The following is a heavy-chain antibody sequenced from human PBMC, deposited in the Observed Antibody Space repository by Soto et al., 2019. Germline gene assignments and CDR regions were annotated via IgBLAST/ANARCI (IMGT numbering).Heavy chain of an antibody. CDR2: ISNDGSIT. D-gene: IGHD7-27*01. J-gene: IGHJ6*02. Sequence: LRLSCEASGFCFGNYWMHWVPQTPGTGLVWVSRISNDGSITNYADSVKGRFTISRDNAKNTLYLQMNSLRAEDTAVYYCVRGVPGDQTYFWYGMDVWGQGT. V-gene: IGHV3-74*01. CDR3: VRGVPGDQTYFWYGMDV. CDR1: GFCFGNYW.